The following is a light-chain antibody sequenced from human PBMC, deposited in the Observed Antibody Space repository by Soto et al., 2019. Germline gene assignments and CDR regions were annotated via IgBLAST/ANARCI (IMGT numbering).Light chain of an antibody. V-gene: IGKV3-20*01. Sequence: ENVLTQSPGTLSLSPGERATLSCRASQSVSSSFVAWYQQKPGQAPRLVIYGAASRATGIPGRFSGSGSGTGFTSTIRRIEPEDFAVYYCQQYGSLPITFGQGTRLEIK. CDR2: GAA. CDR3: QQYGSLPIT. CDR1: QSVSSSF. J-gene: IGKJ5*01.